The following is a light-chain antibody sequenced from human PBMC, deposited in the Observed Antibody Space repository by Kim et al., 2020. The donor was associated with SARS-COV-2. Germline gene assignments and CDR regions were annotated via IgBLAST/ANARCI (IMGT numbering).Light chain of an antibody. CDR2: GKN. Sequence: ALGKTVRITCQGDRRRSYYASWYQQKPGQAPVLVIYGKNNRPSGIPDRFSGSSSGNTASLTITGAQAEDEADYYCNSRDSSGNHWVFGGGTQLTVL. CDR3: NSRDSSGNHWV. V-gene: IGLV3-19*01. J-gene: IGLJ3*02. CDR1: RRRSYY.